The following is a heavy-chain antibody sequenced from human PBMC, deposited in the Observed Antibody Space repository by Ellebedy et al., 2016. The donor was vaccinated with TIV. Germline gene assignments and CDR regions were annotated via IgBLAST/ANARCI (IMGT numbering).Heavy chain of an antibody. CDR1: GFIFSRYA. CDR3: AALSQDSFDTDYFPEDFRH. J-gene: IGHJ1*01. CDR2: VDGDNVNT. D-gene: IGHD5-18*01. Sequence: AASVKVSCKASGFIFSRYAIHWVRQAPGQRPEWMGWVDGDNVNTKYSQNLQGRVTITRDTSASTAYMEVSSLRFEDTAVYYCAALSQDSFDTDYFPEDFRHWGQGTLVTVPS. V-gene: IGHV1-3*01.